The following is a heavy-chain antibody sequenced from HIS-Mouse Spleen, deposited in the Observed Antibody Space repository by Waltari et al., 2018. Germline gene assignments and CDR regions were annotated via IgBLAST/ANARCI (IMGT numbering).Heavy chain of an antibody. CDR1: GGSFSCYY. V-gene: IGHV4-34*01. CDR2: INHSGST. Sequence: QVQLQQWGAGLLKPSETLSLTCSVYGGSFSCYYWSWIRPPPGKGLEWIGEINHSGSTNYNPSLKSRVTISVDTSKNQFSLKLSSVTAADTAVYYCARPGLTGAFDIWGQGTMVTVSS. J-gene: IGHJ3*02. CDR3: ARPGLTGAFDI. D-gene: IGHD7-27*01.